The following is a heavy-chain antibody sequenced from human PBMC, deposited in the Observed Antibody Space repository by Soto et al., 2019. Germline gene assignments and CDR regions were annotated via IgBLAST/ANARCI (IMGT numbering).Heavy chain of an antibody. CDR1: GFTLSRFSSFA. V-gene: IGHV3-23*01. J-gene: IGHJ6*03. CDR2: ISGAGAST. Sequence: EVQVLESGGALVEPGGSLRLSCGVSGFTLSRFSSFAMSWVRQVPGKGLEWVSTISGAGASTYYADSVKGRFTISRDNFKNTLFLQMNTLKVEDTAVYYCARQPPMFWNSGWNFYYYMDVWGKGTTVTVSS. D-gene: IGHD3-10*02. CDR3: ARQPPMFWNSGWNFYYYMDV.